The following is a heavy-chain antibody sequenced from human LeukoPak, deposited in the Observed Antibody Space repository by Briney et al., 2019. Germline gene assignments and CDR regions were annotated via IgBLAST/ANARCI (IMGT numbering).Heavy chain of an antibody. CDR2: ISSSGSTI. CDR3: ARGRNWFDP. V-gene: IGHV3-48*03. CDR1: GFTFTTYE. Sequence: GGSLRLSCAASGFTFTTYEMNWVRQAPGKGLECVSYISSSGSTIYYADSVKGRFTISRDNAKNSLYLQMNSLRVEDTAVYYCARGRNWFDPWGQGTLVTVSS. J-gene: IGHJ5*02.